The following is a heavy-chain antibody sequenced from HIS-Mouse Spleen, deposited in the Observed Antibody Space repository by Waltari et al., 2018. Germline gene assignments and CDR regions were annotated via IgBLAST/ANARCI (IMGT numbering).Heavy chain of an antibody. CDR1: GGSISSYY. CDR3: ARASRDLLLPRYFDL. Sequence: QVQLQESGPGLVKPSETLSLTCTVSGGSISSYYWSWIRQPPGKGLEWIGYYSGSTNYTPSLKSRVTISVDTSKNQFSLKLSSVTAADTAVYYCARASRDLLLPRYFDLWGRGTLVTVFS. CDR2: YYSGST. J-gene: IGHJ2*01. V-gene: IGHV4-59*01.